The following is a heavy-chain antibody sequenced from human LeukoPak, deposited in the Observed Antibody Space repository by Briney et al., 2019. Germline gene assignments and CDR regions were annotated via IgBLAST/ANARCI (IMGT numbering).Heavy chain of an antibody. J-gene: IGHJ4*02. V-gene: IGHV3-23*01. Sequence: GGSLRLSCAASGFTFSSYAMNWVRQAPGKGLEWVSGITDTGANTYYADSVKGRFTISRDNAKNSLYLQMNSLRAEDTAVYYCARELPWGGLHDYWGQGTLVTVSS. CDR3: ARELPWGGLHDY. CDR1: GFTFSSYA. D-gene: IGHD3-10*01. CDR2: ITDTGANT.